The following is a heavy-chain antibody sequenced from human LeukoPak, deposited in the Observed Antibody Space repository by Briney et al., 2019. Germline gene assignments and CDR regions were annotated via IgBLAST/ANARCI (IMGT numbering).Heavy chain of an antibody. J-gene: IGHJ6*03. D-gene: IGHD3-9*01. V-gene: IGHV3-11*04. CDR2: ISSSGSTI. CDR1: GFTFSDYY. CDR3: ARGGYDILTARRVYYYYMDV. Sequence: GGSLRLSCAASGFTFSDYYMSWIRQAPGKGLEWVSYISSSGSTIYYADSVKGRFTISRDNAKNSLYLQMNSLRAEDTAVYYCARGGYDILTARRVYYYYMDVWGKGTTVTVSS.